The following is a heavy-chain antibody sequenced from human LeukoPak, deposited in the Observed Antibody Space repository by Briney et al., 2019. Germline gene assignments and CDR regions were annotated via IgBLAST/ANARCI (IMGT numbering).Heavy chain of an antibody. J-gene: IGHJ4*02. V-gene: IGHV4-61*02. Sequence: SETPSLTCTVSGGSISSGSYYWSWIRQPAGKGLEWIGRIYTSGSTNYNPSLKSRVTISVDTSKNQFSLKLSSVTAADTAVYYCARGPLLSDVAVAGVFDYWGQGTLVTVSS. CDR3: ARGPLLSDVAVAGVFDY. D-gene: IGHD6-19*01. CDR2: IYTSGST. CDR1: GGSISSGSYY.